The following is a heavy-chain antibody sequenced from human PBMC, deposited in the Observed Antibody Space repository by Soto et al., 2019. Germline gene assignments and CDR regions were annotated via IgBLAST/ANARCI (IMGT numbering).Heavy chain of an antibody. Sequence: GGSLRLSCAASGFTFSDSYISWIRQAPGKGLEWISYITFSGNTVYYADSLKGRFTISRDNAKNSLYLQMNRLRAEDTAVYYCARVSWREKYGMDVWGHGTTVTVSS. CDR2: ITFSGNTV. CDR3: ARVSWREKYGMDV. V-gene: IGHV3-11*01. J-gene: IGHJ6*02. CDR1: GFTFSDSY.